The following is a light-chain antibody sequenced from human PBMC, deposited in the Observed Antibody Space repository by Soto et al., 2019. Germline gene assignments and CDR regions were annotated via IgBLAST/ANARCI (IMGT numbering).Light chain of an antibody. CDR3: SSYISRTFVV. CDR2: EVS. J-gene: IGLJ2*01. Sequence: QSALTQPASVSGSPGQSITISCTGTSGDVGGYNYVSWYQRHPGKAPKLIIYEVSNRPSGVSDRFSAFKSGNTASLTISGLRADDEADYYCSSYISRTFVVFGGGTKLTVL. CDR1: SGDVGGYNY. V-gene: IGLV2-14*01.